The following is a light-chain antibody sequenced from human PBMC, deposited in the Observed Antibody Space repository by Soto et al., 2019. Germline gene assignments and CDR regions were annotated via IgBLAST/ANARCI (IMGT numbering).Light chain of an antibody. CDR1: SGSVSTSYY. CDR2: STH. V-gene: IGLV8-61*01. J-gene: IGLJ2*01. CDR3: VLYMGSGISV. Sequence: QPVVTQEPSFSVSPGRTVTLTCGLSSGSVSTSYYPSWYQQTPGQAPRTLIYSTHTRSSGVPDRFSGSILGNKAALTITGAQADDESDYYCVLYMGSGISVFGGGTKLTVL.